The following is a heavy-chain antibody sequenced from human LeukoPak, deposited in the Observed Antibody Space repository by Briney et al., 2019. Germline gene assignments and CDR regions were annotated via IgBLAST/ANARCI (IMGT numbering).Heavy chain of an antibody. D-gene: IGHD3-10*01. Sequence: GGSLRLSCAASGFTFSSYGMHWVRQAPGKGLEWVAVISYGGSNKYYADSVKGRFTISRDNSKNTLYLQMNSLRAEDTAVYYCAKVIWFFRGACDYWGQGTLVTVSS. CDR3: AKVIWFFRGACDY. J-gene: IGHJ4*02. CDR1: GFTFSSYG. V-gene: IGHV3-30*18. CDR2: ISYGGSNK.